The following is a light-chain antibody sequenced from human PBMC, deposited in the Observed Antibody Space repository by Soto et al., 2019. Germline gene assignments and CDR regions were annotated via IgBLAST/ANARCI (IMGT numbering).Light chain of an antibody. Sequence: EIVMTQSPATLSVSPGERATLSCRASQSVSSNLAWYQQKPGQAPRLLIYGASTRATGIPARFSGSGSGTDFTLTISSLQSEDFAVYYCQQYNSWPPTFGQGTKGDI. V-gene: IGKV3-15*01. CDR1: QSVSSN. J-gene: IGKJ1*01. CDR3: QQYNSWPPT. CDR2: GAS.